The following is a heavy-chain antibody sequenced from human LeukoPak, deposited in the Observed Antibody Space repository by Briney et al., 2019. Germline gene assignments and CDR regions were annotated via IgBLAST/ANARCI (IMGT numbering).Heavy chain of an antibody. CDR3: ARMPPSGRYFAFLSWFDP. Sequence: SETLSLTCAVYGGSFSDYYWSWIRQPPGKGLEWIGEINHSGSTNYNPSLKSRVTISVDTSKNQFSLKLSSVTAADTAVYYCARMPPSGRYFAFLSWFDPWGQGTLVTVSS. D-gene: IGHD3-9*01. CDR2: INHSGST. CDR1: GGSFSDYY. V-gene: IGHV4-34*01. J-gene: IGHJ5*02.